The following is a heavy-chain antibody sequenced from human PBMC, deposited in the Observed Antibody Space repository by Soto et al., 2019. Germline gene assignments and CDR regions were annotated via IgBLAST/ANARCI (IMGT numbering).Heavy chain of an antibody. V-gene: IGHV4-30-4*01. CDR3: XXXXXXXXX. CDR2: IYYSGST. CDR1: GGSISSGDYY. J-gene: IGHJ4*02. Sequence: QVQLQESGPGLVKPSQTLSLTCTVSGGSISSGDYYWSWIRQPPGKGLEWIGYIYYSGSTYYNPSLKSRVXISVXXSKXXXXXXXXXXXXXXXXXXXXXXXXXXXXXWGQGTLVTVSS.